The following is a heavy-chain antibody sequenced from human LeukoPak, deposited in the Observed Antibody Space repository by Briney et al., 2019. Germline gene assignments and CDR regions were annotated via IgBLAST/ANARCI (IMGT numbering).Heavy chain of an antibody. J-gene: IGHJ4*02. CDR1: GFTFSSYS. CDR3: ASERRITMIVVEEYFDY. Sequence: PGGSLRLSCAASGFTFSSYSMNWVRQAPGKGLEWVSSISSSSSYIYYADSVKGRFTISGDNAKNSLYLQMNSLRAEDTAVYYCASERRITMIVVEEYFDYWGQGTLVTVSS. D-gene: IGHD3-22*01. V-gene: IGHV3-21*01. CDR2: ISSSSSYI.